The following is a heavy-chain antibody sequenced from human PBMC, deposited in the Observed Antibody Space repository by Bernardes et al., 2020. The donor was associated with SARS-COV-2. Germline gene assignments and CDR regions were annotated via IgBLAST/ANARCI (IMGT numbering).Heavy chain of an antibody. Sequence: GGSLRLSCAASGFTFSNYAMHWVRQAPDKGLEWVAIISYDGTTKYNADSVKGRFTISRDNSKNTLFLQMNSLTTEDTAVYYCAREWEEYTSSLFDYWGQGTLVTVSS. CDR3: AREWEEYTSSLFDY. J-gene: IGHJ4*02. V-gene: IGHV3-30-3*01. CDR2: ISYDGTTK. D-gene: IGHD6-6*01. CDR1: GFTFSNYA.